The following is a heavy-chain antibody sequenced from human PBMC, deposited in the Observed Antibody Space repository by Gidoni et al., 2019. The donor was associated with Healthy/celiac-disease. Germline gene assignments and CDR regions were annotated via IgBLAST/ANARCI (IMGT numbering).Heavy chain of an antibody. CDR1: GFTFDDYG. D-gene: IGHD3-16*01. Sequence: VRPGGSLRLSCAASGFTFDDYGMTWVRQAPGKGLEWVSGLNWNGGSTGYADSVKGRFTISRDTAKTSLYLQMNSLRAEDTALYYCARDLVGVDYAFDIWGQGTMVTVSS. CDR3: ARDLVGVDYAFDI. J-gene: IGHJ3*02. CDR2: LNWNGGST. V-gene: IGHV3-20*04.